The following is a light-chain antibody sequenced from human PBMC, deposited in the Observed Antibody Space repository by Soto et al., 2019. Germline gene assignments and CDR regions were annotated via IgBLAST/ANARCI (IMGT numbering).Light chain of an antibody. CDR2: DAS. Sequence: EIVFTQSPATLSLSPGERATLSCRASQSVFRYLAWYQQRPGQAPRLLIYDASYRETGIPARFSGSGSGTEFTLTISSLEPEDFAVYYCQHRFNWTWTFGQGTKADIK. V-gene: IGKV3-11*01. J-gene: IGKJ1*01. CDR1: QSVFRY. CDR3: QHRFNWTWT.